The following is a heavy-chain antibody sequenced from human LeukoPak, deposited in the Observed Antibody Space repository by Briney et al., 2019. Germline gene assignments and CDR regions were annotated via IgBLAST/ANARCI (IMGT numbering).Heavy chain of an antibody. V-gene: IGHV3-23*01. Sequence: GGSLRLSCAASGFTFSSYGMSWVRQAPGKGLEWVSAISGSGGRTYYADSVKGRFTISRDNSKNTLSLHMNSLRAEDTAVYYCAKDIAQGYTFGSIEQDYWGQGTLVTVSS. D-gene: IGHD5-18*01. CDR2: ISGSGGRT. CDR1: GFTFSSYG. CDR3: AKDIAQGYTFGSIEQDY. J-gene: IGHJ4*02.